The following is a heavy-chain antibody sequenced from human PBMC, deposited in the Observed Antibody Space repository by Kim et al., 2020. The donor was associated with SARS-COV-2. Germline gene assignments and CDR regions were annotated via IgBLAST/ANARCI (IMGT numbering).Heavy chain of an antibody. CDR2: IYYSGST. Sequence: SETLSLTCTVSGGSISSSSYYWGWIRQPPGKGLEWIGSIYYSGSTYYNPSLKSRVTISVDTSKNQFSLKLSSVTAADTAVYYCARDSLGAPHWGQGTLVTVSS. V-gene: IGHV4-39*07. J-gene: IGHJ4*02. CDR1: GGSISSSSYY. D-gene: IGHD3-16*01. CDR3: ARDSLGAPH.